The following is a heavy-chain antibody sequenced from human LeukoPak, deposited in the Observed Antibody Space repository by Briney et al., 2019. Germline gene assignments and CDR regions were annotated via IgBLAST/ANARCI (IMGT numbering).Heavy chain of an antibody. CDR2: ISAYNGNT. V-gene: IGHV1-18*01. CDR3: ARGEAVADMVHYYYYYYMDV. J-gene: IGHJ6*03. D-gene: IGHD6-19*01. CDR1: GFTFSSYA. Sequence: GRSLRLSCAASGFTFSSYAMHWVRQAPGQGLEWMGWISAYNGNTNYAQKLQGRVTMTTDTSTSTAYMELRSLRSDDTAVYYCARGEAVADMVHYYYYYYMDVWGKGTTVTVSS.